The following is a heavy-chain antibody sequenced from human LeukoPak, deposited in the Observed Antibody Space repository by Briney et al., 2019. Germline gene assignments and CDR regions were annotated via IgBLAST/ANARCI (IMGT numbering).Heavy chain of an antibody. Sequence: GGSLRLSCAASGFTVSSNYMSWVRQAPGKGLEWVSSISSSGSYIYHADSVKGQFTISRDNAKNSLHLQMNSLRAEDTAVYYCARGSGVQVWSSLDYWGQGTLVTVSS. CDR3: ARGSGVQVWSSLDY. V-gene: IGHV3-21*01. D-gene: IGHD5-18*01. J-gene: IGHJ4*02. CDR1: GFTVSSNY. CDR2: ISSSGSYI.